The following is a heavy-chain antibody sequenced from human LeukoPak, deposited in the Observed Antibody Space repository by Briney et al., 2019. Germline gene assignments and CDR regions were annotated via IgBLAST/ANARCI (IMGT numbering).Heavy chain of an antibody. D-gene: IGHD6-19*01. CDR1: GFTFSSYA. V-gene: IGHV3-23*01. J-gene: IGHJ3*02. Sequence: GGSLRLSCAAYGFTFSSYAMSWVRQAPGKGLEWVSALSGSGGSTYYADSVKGRFTISRDNSKNTLYLQMNSLRAEDTAVYYCAKAPYSSGWYGVEAFDIWGQGTMVTVSS. CDR3: AKAPYSSGWYGVEAFDI. CDR2: LSGSGGST.